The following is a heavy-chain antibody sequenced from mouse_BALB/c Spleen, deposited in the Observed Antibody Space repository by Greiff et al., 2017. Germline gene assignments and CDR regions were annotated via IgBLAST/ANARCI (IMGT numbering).Heavy chain of an antibody. Sequence: EVQLQESGAELVKPGASVKLSCTASGFNIKDTYMHWVKQRPEQGLEWIGRIDPANGNTKYDPKFQGKATITADTSSNTAYLQLSSLTSEDTAVYYCARWRDGYSDYWGQGTTLTVSA. J-gene: IGHJ2*01. CDR3: ARWRDGYSDY. CDR1: GFNIKDTY. CDR2: IDPANGNT. D-gene: IGHD2-3*01. V-gene: IGHV14-3*02.